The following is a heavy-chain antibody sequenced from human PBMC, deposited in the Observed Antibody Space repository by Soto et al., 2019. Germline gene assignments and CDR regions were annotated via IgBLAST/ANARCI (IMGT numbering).Heavy chain of an antibody. J-gene: IGHJ4*02. D-gene: IGHD5-18*01. CDR3: ARGYDTALAPIF. V-gene: IGHV4-34*01. CDR1: GGSFSSYH. CDR2: INHLTTT. Sequence: PSETLSLTCAVYGGSFSSYHWSWIRQTPGKGLEWTGEINHLTTTNYNPSLKSRVIISLDTPKNQFSLKLSSVTAADTAVYYCARGYDTALAPIFWGQGILVTVSS.